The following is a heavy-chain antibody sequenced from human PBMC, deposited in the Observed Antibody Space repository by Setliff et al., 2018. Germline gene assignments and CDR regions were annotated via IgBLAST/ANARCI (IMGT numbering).Heavy chain of an antibody. D-gene: IGHD3-3*01. J-gene: IGHJ3*01. Sequence: PSETLSLTCAVYGGSFSGHYWSWIRQSPGKGLEWIGEIDHRGNTNYNPSLRSRLTVLVDTSKNQVSLEVKSVTAADTAVYYCARRGVLIIPDAFDVWGQGTVVT. CDR3: ARRGVLIIPDAFDV. V-gene: IGHV4-34*01. CDR2: IDHRGNT. CDR1: GGSFSGHY.